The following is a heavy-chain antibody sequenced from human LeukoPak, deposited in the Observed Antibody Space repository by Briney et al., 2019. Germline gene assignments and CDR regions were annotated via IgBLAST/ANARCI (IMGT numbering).Heavy chain of an antibody. Sequence: SETLSLTCTVSGGSISSYHWSWIRQPPGKGLEWIGHIYYTGSTNYNPSLKSRVTISLDTSKDQFSLKLSSVTAADTAVYYCTRSLGVVIHGGMDVWGQGTTATVSS. CDR1: GGSISSYH. CDR3: TRSLGVVIHGGMDV. D-gene: IGHD3-3*01. V-gene: IGHV4-59*01. CDR2: IYYTGST. J-gene: IGHJ6*02.